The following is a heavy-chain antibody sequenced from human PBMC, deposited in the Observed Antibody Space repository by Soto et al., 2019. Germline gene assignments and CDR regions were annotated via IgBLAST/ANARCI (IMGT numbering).Heavy chain of an antibody. CDR2: IYYSGST. D-gene: IGHD6-19*01. V-gene: IGHV4-59*01. CDR3: ARVSCGWWYFDY. Sequence: QVQLQESGPGLVKPSETLSLTCTVSGGSISSYYWSWIRQPPGKGLEWIGYIYYSGSTNYNPSLKSRVTISVNTSKNQFSLKLTSVTAADTAVYYCARVSCGWWYFDYWGQGTLVTVSS. CDR1: GGSISSYY. J-gene: IGHJ4*02.